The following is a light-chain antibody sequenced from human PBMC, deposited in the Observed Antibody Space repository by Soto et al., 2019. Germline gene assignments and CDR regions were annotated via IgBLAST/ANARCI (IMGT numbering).Light chain of an antibody. CDR3: QTWGSGIRVV. V-gene: IGLV4-69*01. CDR1: SGHSSYA. Sequence: QLVLTQSPSASASLGASVKLTCTLSSGHSSYAIAWHQQQPEKGPRYLMKLNSDGSHRKGDGIPDRFSGSSSGAERYLTISSLQYEDEADYYCQTWGSGIRVVFGGGTKLTVL. J-gene: IGLJ2*01. CDR2: LNSDGSH.